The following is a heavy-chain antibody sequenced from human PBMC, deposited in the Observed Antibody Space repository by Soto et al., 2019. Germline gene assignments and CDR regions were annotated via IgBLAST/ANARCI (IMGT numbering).Heavy chain of an antibody. V-gene: IGHV3-33*01. CDR1: GFTFSSYG. CDR3: ARDLNLPYYYDSSGNYY. Sequence: QVQLVESGGGVVQPGRSLRLSCAASGFTFSSYGMHWVRQAPGTGLEWVAVIWYDGSNKYYADSVKGRFTISRDNSKNTLYLQMNSLRAEDTAVYYCARDLNLPYYYDSSGNYYWGQGTLVTVSS. J-gene: IGHJ4*02. D-gene: IGHD3-22*01. CDR2: IWYDGSNK.